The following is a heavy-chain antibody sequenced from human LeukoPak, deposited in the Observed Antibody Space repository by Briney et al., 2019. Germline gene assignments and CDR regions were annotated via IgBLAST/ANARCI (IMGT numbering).Heavy chain of an antibody. CDR1: GGSISSYY. J-gene: IGHJ3*02. D-gene: IGHD3-9*01. CDR3: ARHGGPYYDILTGPAFDI. Sequence: PSETLSLTFTVSGGSISSYYWSWIRQPAGKGLEWIGRIYTSGSTNYNPSLKSRVTMSVDTSKNQFSLKLSSVTAADTAVYYCARHGGPYYDILTGPAFDIWGQGTMVTVSS. V-gene: IGHV4-4*07. CDR2: IYTSGST.